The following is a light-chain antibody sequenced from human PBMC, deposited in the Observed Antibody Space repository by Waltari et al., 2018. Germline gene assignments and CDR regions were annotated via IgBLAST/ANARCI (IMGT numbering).Light chain of an antibody. J-gene: IGLJ2*01. CDR1: SSDVGGYNF. CDR3: SSYAGSNNFVV. CDR2: EVS. V-gene: IGLV2-8*01. Sequence: QSALTQPPSASGSPGQSVTISCTGTSSDVGGYNFVSWYQQRPGKAPKRLIYEVSKRPSGVPDRFSGSKSGNTASLTVSGLQTEDEADYYCSSYAGSNNFVVFGGGTKLAVL.